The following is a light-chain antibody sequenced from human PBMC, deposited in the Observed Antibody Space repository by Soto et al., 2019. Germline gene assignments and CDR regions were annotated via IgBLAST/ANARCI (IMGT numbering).Light chain of an antibody. V-gene: IGKV3-11*01. CDR3: QQHSHWPPWT. J-gene: IGKJ1*01. CDR1: ENVRTF. CDR2: GAS. Sequence: EVVLTQSPATLSLSPGERATLSCRASENVRTFVDWYQQKPGQAPRLLIYGASNRATGIPARFSGSGSGTDFTLTFSTLEPEDFAVYYCQQHSHWPPWTFGQGTRVEIQ.